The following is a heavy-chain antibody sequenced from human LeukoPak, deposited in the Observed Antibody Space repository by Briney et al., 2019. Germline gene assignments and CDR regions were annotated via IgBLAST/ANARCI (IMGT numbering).Heavy chain of an antibody. D-gene: IGHD3-10*01. Sequence: GESLKISWQGSGYSFPTYLIGWVGQIPGKGLELIGIIYPCDYDTRYSPSFQGQITISADKSTSTAYLQWSSLKVSDTATYYCARSLPGTMLRGYGMDVWGQGTTVTVSS. V-gene: IGHV5-51*01. CDR1: GYSFPTYL. CDR3: ARSLPGTMLRGYGMDV. J-gene: IGHJ6*02. CDR2: IYPCDYDT.